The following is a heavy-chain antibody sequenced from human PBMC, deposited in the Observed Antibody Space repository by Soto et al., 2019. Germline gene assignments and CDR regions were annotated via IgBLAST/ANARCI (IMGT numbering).Heavy chain of an antibody. J-gene: IGHJ5*02. CDR2: MNPNSGNT. V-gene: IGHV1-8*01. CDR1: GYTFTSYD. D-gene: IGHD3-22*01. Sequence: QVQLVQSGAEVKKPGASVKVSCKTSGYTFTSYDINWVRQATGQGLEWMGWMNPNSGNTGYAQKFQGRGTMTRSTAISTAHMELSSLTSDDTAVDYCARGDDFERRGYNPWGQGTLVTVSS. CDR3: ARGDDFERRGYNP.